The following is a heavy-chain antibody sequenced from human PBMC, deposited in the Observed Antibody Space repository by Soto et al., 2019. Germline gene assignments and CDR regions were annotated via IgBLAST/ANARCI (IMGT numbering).Heavy chain of an antibody. CDR2: ISWNGGDI. CDR1: GFTFDDYA. Sequence: SLRLSCAASGFTFDDYAMHWVRQVPGKGLEWVSGISWNGGDIEYADYVKGRFTISRDNARNSLYLQMNSLRAEDTALYYCAKDMASRPHNWFDPWGRGTLVTVSS. J-gene: IGHJ5*02. V-gene: IGHV3-9*01. CDR3: AKDMASRPHNWFDP. D-gene: IGHD6-25*01.